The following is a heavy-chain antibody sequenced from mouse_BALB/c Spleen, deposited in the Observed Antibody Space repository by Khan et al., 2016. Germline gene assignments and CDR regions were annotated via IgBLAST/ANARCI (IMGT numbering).Heavy chain of an antibody. CDR2: INPSNGDT. CDR1: GYSFTGYF. D-gene: IGHD1-2*01. CDR3: AREGGYYVYGSMDY. J-gene: IGHJ4*01. V-gene: IGHV1-20*02. Sequence: VQLKQSGPELVKPGASVKVSCKASGYSFTGYFMNWVMQSHGKSLEWIGRINPSNGDTLYNQKFKGKATLTVEKSSTTAHMELRSLASEDSAVYYCAREGGYYVYGSMDYWGQGTSVTVSS.